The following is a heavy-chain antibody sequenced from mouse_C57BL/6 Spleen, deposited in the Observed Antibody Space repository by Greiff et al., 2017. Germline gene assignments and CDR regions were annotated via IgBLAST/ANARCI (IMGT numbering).Heavy chain of an antibody. CDR1: GYTFTDYY. CDR3: ARGGSDYYGSSFDY. J-gene: IGHJ2*01. D-gene: IGHD1-1*01. Sequence: VQLQQSGPVLVKPGASVKMSCKASGYTFTDYYMNWVKQSHGKSLEWIGVINPYNGGTSYNQKFKGKATLTVDKSSSTAYMELNSLTSEDSAVYYCARGGSDYYGSSFDYWGQGTTLTVSS. V-gene: IGHV1-19*01. CDR2: INPYNGGT.